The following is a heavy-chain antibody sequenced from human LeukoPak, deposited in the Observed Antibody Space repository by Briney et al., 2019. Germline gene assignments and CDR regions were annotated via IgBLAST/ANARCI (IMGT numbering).Heavy chain of an antibody. D-gene: IGHD6-13*01. V-gene: IGHV1-8*01. J-gene: IGHJ4*02. CDR1: GYTFISYD. CDR2: MNPNSGNT. Sequence: ASVKVSCKASGYTFISYDINWVRQATGQGLEWMGWMNPNSGNTGYAQKFQGRVTMTRNTSISTAYMELSSLRSEDTAVYYCARGLIAAAGYYFDYWGQGTLVTVSS. CDR3: ARGLIAAAGYYFDY.